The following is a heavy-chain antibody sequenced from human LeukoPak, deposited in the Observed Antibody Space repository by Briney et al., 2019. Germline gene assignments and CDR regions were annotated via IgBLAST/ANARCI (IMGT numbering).Heavy chain of an antibody. CDR1: GFTFSSYA. Sequence: GGSLRLSCAASGFTFSSYAMSWVRQAPGKGLEWVSAISGSGGSAYYADSVKGRFTISRDNSKNTLYLQMNSLRAEDTAVYYCAKVMTRTMVRGVPPSDYWGQGTLVTVSS. D-gene: IGHD3-10*01. J-gene: IGHJ4*02. V-gene: IGHV3-23*01. CDR3: AKVMTRTMVRGVPPSDY. CDR2: ISGSGGSA.